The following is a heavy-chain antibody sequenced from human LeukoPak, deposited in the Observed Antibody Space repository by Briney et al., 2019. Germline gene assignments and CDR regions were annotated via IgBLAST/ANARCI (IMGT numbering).Heavy chain of an antibody. J-gene: IGHJ4*02. D-gene: IGHD1-26*01. CDR1: GYTFTGYY. CDR2: INPNGGGT. Sequence: ASVKVSCKASGYTFTGYYMHWVRQAPGQGLEWMGWINPNGGGTNYAQKFQGRVTMTRDTSISTAYMELSRLRSDDTAVYYCARDSRIVGAPFDYWGQGTLVTVSS. V-gene: IGHV1-2*02. CDR3: ARDSRIVGAPFDY.